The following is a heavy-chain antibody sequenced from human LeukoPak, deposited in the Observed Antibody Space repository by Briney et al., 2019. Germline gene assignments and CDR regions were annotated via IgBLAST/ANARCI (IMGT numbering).Heavy chain of an antibody. V-gene: IGHV3-74*01. J-gene: IGHJ4*02. CDR3: VSFYETY. Sequence: PGGSLRLSCAASGNYWMHWVRQAPGKGLVWVSYINSDGSWTGYADSVKGRFTISKDNAKNMVYLHMNSLRVDDTAVYYCVSFYETYWGRGTLVTVSS. D-gene: IGHD2-2*01. CDR1: GNYW. CDR2: INSDGSWT.